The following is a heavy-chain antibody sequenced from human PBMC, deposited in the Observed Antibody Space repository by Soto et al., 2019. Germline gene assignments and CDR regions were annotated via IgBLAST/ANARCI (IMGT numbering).Heavy chain of an antibody. D-gene: IGHD2-8*01. CDR3: AADATAWQQMVPSDY. CDR1: GFTFTSSA. V-gene: IGHV1-58*01. Sequence: QMQLEQSGPEVKKPGTSVKVSCKASGFTFTSSAFQWVRQARGQRLEWIGWIAVGSGYTNYAQRFQDRVTLTRDVSTATTYMELSRLTSEDTAIYYCAADATAWQQMVPSDYWGQGTLDTVSS. CDR2: IAVGSGYT. J-gene: IGHJ4*02.